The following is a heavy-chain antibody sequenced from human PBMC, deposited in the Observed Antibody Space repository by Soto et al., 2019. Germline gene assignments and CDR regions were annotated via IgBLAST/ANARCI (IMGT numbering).Heavy chain of an antibody. V-gene: IGHV3-23*01. Sequence: PXGSLRLSCAASGFTFSSYAMSWVRQAPGKGLEWVSAIIGSGGSTYYADSVKGRFTISRDNFKNTLYLQMNSLRAEDTAVYYCAKDLYSSSAGFDYWGQGTLVTVSS. D-gene: IGHD6-6*01. CDR1: GFTFSSYA. CDR3: AKDLYSSSAGFDY. CDR2: IIGSGGST. J-gene: IGHJ4*02.